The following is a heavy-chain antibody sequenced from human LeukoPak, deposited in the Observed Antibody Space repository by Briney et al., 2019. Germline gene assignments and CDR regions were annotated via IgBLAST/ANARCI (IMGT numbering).Heavy chain of an antibody. CDR2: IYYSGST. D-gene: IGHD6-19*01. CDR3: ARDLGGSGWSGGAFDI. V-gene: IGHV4-59*01. Sequence: SESLSLTCTVSGGPISSYYWSWIRQPPGKGLEWIGYIYYSGSTNYNPSLKSRVTISVDTSKNQFSLKLSSVTAADTAVYYCARDLGGSGWSGGAFDIWGQGTMVTVSS. J-gene: IGHJ3*02. CDR1: GGPISSYY.